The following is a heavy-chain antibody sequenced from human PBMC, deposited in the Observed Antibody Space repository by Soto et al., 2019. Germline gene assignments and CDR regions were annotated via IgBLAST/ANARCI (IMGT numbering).Heavy chain of an antibody. CDR2: ISGSGGST. CDR1: GFTFSSYA. Sequence: EVQLLESGGGLVQPGGSLRLSCAASGFTFSSYAMSWARQAPGKGLEWVSAISGSGGSTYYADSVKGRFTISRDNSKNTLYLQMNSLRAEDTAVYYCAKDLDGDYGSGSSDYWGQGTLVTVSS. D-gene: IGHD3-10*01. V-gene: IGHV3-23*01. CDR3: AKDLDGDYGSGSSDY. J-gene: IGHJ4*02.